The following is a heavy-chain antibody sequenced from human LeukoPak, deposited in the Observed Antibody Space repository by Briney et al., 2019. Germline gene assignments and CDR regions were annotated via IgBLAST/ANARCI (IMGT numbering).Heavy chain of an antibody. CDR1: GFSFGSYA. Sequence: PGGSLRLSXAVSGFSFGSYAMHWVRQAPGKGLEYVSTISSNGGITYYATSVKGRFTISRDNSKNTLFLQMGSLTPEDMAVYYCAVGFGAGSYYVDYYYHFMDVWGKGTTVTVSS. D-gene: IGHD3-10*01. CDR3: AVGFGAGSYYVDYYYHFMDV. CDR2: ISSNGGIT. J-gene: IGHJ6*04. V-gene: IGHV3-64*01.